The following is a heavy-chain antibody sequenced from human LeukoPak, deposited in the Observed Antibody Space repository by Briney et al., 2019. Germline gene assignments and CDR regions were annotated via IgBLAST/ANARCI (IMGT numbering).Heavy chain of an antibody. V-gene: IGHV3-30*02. D-gene: IGHD3-16*02. Sequence: GGSLRLSCTASGFTFSNNGIHWVRQAPGKGLEWVAFIKSDESNKHYADSVKGRFPISRDNSKNTLYLQMNSLRPEDTAVYYCAKGISGEDYRLFFWGQGALVTVSS. CDR3: AKGISGEDYRLFF. CDR2: IKSDESNK. CDR1: GFTFSNNG. J-gene: IGHJ4*02.